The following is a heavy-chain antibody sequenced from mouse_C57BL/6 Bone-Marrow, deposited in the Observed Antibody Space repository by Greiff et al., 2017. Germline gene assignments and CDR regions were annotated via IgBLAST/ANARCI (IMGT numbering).Heavy chain of an antibody. V-gene: IGHV1-75*01. CDR3: ARSADSSGSGAWFAY. Sequence: VQLQQSGPELVKPGASVKISCKASGYTFTDYYINWVKQRPGQGLEWIGWIFPGSGSTYYNETFKGKATLTVDKSSSTAYLLLSSLTSEDCAVYCCARSADSSGSGAWFAYWGQGTLVTGSA. D-gene: IGHD3-2*02. J-gene: IGHJ3*01. CDR2: IFPGSGST. CDR1: GYTFTDYY.